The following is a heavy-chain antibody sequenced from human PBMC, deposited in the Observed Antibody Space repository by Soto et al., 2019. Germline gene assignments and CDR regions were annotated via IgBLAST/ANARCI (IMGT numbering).Heavy chain of an antibody. J-gene: IGHJ3*02. CDR3: ARSCSGGSCYSDAFDI. CDR1: GGTFSSYT. Sequence: ASVKVSCKASGGTFSSYTISWVRQAPGQGLEWMGRIIPILGIANYAQKFQGRVTITADKSTSTAYMELSSLRSEDTAVYYCARSCSGGSCYSDAFDIWGQGTMVTVSS. V-gene: IGHV1-69*02. CDR2: IIPILGIA. D-gene: IGHD2-15*01.